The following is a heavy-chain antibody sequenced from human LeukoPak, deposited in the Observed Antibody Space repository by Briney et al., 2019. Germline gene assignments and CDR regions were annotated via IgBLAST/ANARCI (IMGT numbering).Heavy chain of an antibody. D-gene: IGHD3-3*01. V-gene: IGHV4-38-2*01. CDR2: IYHSGST. Sequence: SETLSLTCAVSGYSISSGYYWGWIRQPPGKGLEWIGSIYHSGSTYYNPSLKSRVTIPVDTSKNQFSLKLSSVTAADTAVYYCARQFTDYDFWSGFWGGYYFDYWGQGTLVTVSS. J-gene: IGHJ4*02. CDR1: GYSISSGYY. CDR3: ARQFTDYDFWSGFWGGYYFDY.